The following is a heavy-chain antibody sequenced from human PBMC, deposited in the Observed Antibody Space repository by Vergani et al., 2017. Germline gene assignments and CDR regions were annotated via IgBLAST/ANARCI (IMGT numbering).Heavy chain of an antibody. CDR1: SFTFSTSS. D-gene: IGHD4-17*01. CDR2: IDTDGSST. Sequence: EVQLVESGGGLVQPGRSLRLSSPASSFTFSTSSLPFVRRAPGQGLLCVSRIDTDGSSTTYAESVKGRFTISRDNAKNTRSLQMNSLTAEDTAVYYCATHGVTNYWXFDLWGRGTLVTVSS. J-gene: IGHJ2*01. V-gene: IGHV3-74*01. CDR3: ATHGVTNYWXFDL.